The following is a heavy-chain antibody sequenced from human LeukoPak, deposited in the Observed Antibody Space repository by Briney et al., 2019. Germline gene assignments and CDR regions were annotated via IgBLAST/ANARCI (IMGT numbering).Heavy chain of an antibody. V-gene: IGHV3-21*06. D-gene: IGHD3-3*01. CDR3: AKDGGFWSDYSYFDY. Sequence: GGSLRLSCAASGFTLSSHRMDWVRQAPGKGLEWVSSIISRSSFKDYADSGEGRFTISRDNAKNSLYLQMNSLRAENTAVYFCAKDGGFWSDYSYFDYWGQGTQVTVSS. J-gene: IGHJ4*02. CDR2: IISRSSFK. CDR1: GFTLSSHR.